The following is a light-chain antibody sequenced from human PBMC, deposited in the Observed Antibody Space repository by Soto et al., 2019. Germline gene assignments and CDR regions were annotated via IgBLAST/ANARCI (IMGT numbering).Light chain of an antibody. CDR1: SSDVGGYNY. Sequence: QSALTQPASVSGSPGQSITISCTGNSSDVGGYNYVSWYQQHPGKAPKLMIYDVNTRPSGVSNRFSGSKSGNTASLTISGLQAEDEADYYCSSYTSSISFGGGTKLPS. V-gene: IGLV2-14*01. J-gene: IGLJ2*01. CDR3: SSYTSSIS. CDR2: DVN.